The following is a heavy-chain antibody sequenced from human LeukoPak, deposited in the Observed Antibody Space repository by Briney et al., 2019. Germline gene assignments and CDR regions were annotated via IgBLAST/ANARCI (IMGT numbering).Heavy chain of an antibody. CDR1: GFTFRSYA. D-gene: IGHD6-19*01. CDR2: ISDSSGHT. V-gene: IGHV3-23*01. Sequence: PGGSLRLSCAASGFTFRSYAMTWVRQAPGKGLEWVSSISDSSGHTYYADSVRGRFTISRDNSKNTVFLQMNSLRAEDTAIYYCAKDGVWQSYYFDYWGQGTLVTVSS. J-gene: IGHJ4*02. CDR3: AKDGVWQSYYFDY.